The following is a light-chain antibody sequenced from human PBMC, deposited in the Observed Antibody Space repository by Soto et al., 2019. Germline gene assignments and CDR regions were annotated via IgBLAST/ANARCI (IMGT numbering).Light chain of an antibody. J-gene: IGLJ2*01. Sequence: QSALTQPASVSGSPGQSITISCTGTSSDVGGYNYVSWYQQHPGKAPKLMIYDVSNRPSVVSNRFSGSKSGNTASLTISWLQAEDDADYYCSSYKSSSTYVVFGGGPKLTVL. CDR1: SSDVGGYNY. V-gene: IGLV2-14*01. CDR2: DVS. CDR3: SSYKSSSTYVV.